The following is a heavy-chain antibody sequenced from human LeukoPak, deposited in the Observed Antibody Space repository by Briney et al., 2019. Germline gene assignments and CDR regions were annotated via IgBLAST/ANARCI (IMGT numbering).Heavy chain of an antibody. Sequence: ASVKVSCKASGYTFTSYGISWVRQAPGQGLEGMGWISAYNGNTNYAQKLQGRVTMTTDTSTSTAYMELRSLRSDDTAVYYCARDRNGGWYYYDSSGYYSDYWGQGTLVTVSS. CDR3: ARDRNGGWYYYDSSGYYSDY. CDR2: ISAYNGNT. J-gene: IGHJ4*02. CDR1: GYTFTSYG. V-gene: IGHV1-18*01. D-gene: IGHD3-22*01.